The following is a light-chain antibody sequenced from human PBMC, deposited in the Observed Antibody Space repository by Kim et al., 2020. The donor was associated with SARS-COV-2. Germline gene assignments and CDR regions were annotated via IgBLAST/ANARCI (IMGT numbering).Light chain of an antibody. CDR3: QVWDSSSDHRV. CDR2: YDS. V-gene: IGLV3-21*04. CDR1: NIGSKS. J-gene: IGLJ3*02. Sequence: SYELTQPPSVSVAPGKTARITCGGNNIGSKSVHWYQQKPGQAPVLVIYYDSDRPSGIPERFSGSNSGNTATVTISRVEAGDEADYYCQVWDSSSDHRVFGGGTQLTVL.